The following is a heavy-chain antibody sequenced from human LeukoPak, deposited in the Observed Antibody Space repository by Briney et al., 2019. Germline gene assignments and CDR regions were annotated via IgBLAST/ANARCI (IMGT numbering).Heavy chain of an antibody. Sequence: ASVKVSCKASGYIFTTYYVHWVRQAPGQGVEWMGFINPSGGSTSYAQKFQGRVTMTRVASASTVYMELSSLRSDATAVYYCPRNVDSGLDYSGQGGLVTVSS. V-gene: IGHV1-46*03. J-gene: IGHJ4*02. CDR2: INPSGGST. CDR1: GYIFTTYY. CDR3: PRNVDSGLDY. D-gene: IGHD3-10*01.